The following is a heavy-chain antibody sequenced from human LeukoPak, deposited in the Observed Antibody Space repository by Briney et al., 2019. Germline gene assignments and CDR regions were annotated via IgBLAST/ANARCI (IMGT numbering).Heavy chain of an antibody. V-gene: IGHV3-9*01. D-gene: IGHD6-19*01. CDR2: ISWNSGSI. CDR1: GFTFDDYA. J-gene: IGHJ4*02. CDR3: AKSPYSSGLYDY. Sequence: PGRSLRPSCAASGFTFDDYAMHWVRQAPGKGLEWVSGISWNSGSIGYADSVKGRFTISRDNAKNSLYLQMNSLRAEDTALYYCAKSPYSSGLYDYWGQGTPVTVPS.